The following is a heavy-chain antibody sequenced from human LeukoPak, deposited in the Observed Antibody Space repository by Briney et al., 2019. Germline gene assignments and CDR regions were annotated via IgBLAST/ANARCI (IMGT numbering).Heavy chain of an antibody. V-gene: IGHV3-21*01. CDR2: IGSSSSYI. J-gene: IGHJ4*02. CDR3: AASTKHPAMVDY. Sequence: GGSLRLSCAASGFTFSSYSMNWVRQAPGKGLEWVLSIGSSSSYIYYADSVKGRFTISRDNAKNSLHLQMSSLRAEDTAVYYCAASTKHPAMVDYWGQGTLVTVSS. CDR1: GFTFSSYS. D-gene: IGHD5-18*01.